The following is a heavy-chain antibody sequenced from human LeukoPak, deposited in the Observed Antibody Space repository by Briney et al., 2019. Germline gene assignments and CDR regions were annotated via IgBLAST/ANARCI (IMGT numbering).Heavy chain of an antibody. CDR3: ARDGGLFASDI. J-gene: IGHJ3*02. Sequence: GGSLRLSCAASGFTFRNYGMHWVRQAPGKGLEWVAIISYDGSNKYYADSVKGRLTISRDNSKSTLYLQMNSLRTEDTAVYYCARDGGLFASDIWGQGTMVTVSS. CDR2: ISYDGSNK. V-gene: IGHV3-30*03. CDR1: GFTFRNYG. D-gene: IGHD3-3*01.